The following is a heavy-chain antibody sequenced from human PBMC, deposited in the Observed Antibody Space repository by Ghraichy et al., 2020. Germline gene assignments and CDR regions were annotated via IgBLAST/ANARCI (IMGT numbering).Heavy chain of an antibody. CDR2: IYNSANT. D-gene: IGHD2-8*02. Sequence: SETLSLICTVSGGSISTYYWSWIRQPPGMRLESIGYIYNSANTNYNPSLKSRVTISGDTSKNQISLKLSSVTAADTAVYYCARHLFPAWSFDYWGQGTLVTVSS. CDR3: ARHLFPAWSFDY. V-gene: IGHV4-59*08. CDR1: GGSISTYY. J-gene: IGHJ4*02.